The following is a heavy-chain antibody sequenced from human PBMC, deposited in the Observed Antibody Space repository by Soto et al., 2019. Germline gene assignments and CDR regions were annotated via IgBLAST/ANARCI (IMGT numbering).Heavy chain of an antibody. Sequence: QVQLVESGGGVVQPGRSLRLSCAASRFTFSNYAMHWVRQAPGKGLEWVAVISYDGSNKYYADSVKGRFTISRDNSKNTLYLQLNFLSAEDTAIYYCARSGSYVNGFDFWGQGTLITVSS. CDR2: ISYDGSNK. CDR3: ARSGSYVNGFDF. V-gene: IGHV3-30*14. CDR1: RFTFSNYA. D-gene: IGHD1-26*01. J-gene: IGHJ4*02.